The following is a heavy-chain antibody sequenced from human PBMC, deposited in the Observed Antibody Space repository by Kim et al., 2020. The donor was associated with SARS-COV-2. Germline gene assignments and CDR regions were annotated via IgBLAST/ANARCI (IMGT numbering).Heavy chain of an antibody. CDR1: EFTFSSYR. D-gene: IGHD7-27*01. CDR2: ISSSSSYI. CDR3: ARVTNWGSQNWYFDL. V-gene: IGHV3-21*06. Sequence: GGSLRLSCAASEFTFSSYRMNWVRQAPGKGLEWVSCISSSSSYIYYGDSVKGRFTISRDNAKNSLYLQMNSLGAEDTAVYYCARVTNWGSQNWYFDLWGRGTLVTVSS. J-gene: IGHJ2*01.